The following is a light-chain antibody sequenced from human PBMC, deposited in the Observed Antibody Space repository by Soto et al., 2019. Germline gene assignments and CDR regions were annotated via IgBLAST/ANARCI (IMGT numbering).Light chain of an antibody. CDR2: DVI. CDR1: SSDVGGYDY. Sequence: QSVLTQPASVSGSPGQSITISCTGTSSDVGGYDYVSWYQQNPGKAPKLMIYDVINRPSGVSNRFSGSKSGNTASLTISGLQAEDEADYYCSSYAISRDVVFGGGTKLTVL. V-gene: IGLV2-14*01. CDR3: SSYAISRDVV. J-gene: IGLJ2*01.